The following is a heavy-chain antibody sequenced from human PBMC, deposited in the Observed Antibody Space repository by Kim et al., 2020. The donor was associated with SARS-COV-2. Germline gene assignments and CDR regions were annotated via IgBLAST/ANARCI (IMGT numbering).Heavy chain of an antibody. J-gene: IGHJ4*02. CDR3: ARTYSTRWYYWEY. Sequence: SETLSLTCSVSGVSISGYYWSWIRQSPGKGLEWIGDMDYNGNTKYNPSLKSRATISGDTSKKLFSLTLTSVTEADTAVYYCARTYSTRWYYWEYWGQGPL. V-gene: IGHV4-59*13. D-gene: IGHD6-13*01. CDR1: GVSISGYY. CDR2: MDYNGNT.